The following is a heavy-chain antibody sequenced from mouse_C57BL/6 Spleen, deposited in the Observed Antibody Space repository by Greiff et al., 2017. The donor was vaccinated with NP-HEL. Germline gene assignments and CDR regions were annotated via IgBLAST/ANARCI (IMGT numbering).Heavy chain of an antibody. CDR2: INPGSGGT. CDR1: GYAFTNYL. D-gene: IGHD1-1*01. CDR3: ARGTVVALDY. J-gene: IGHJ2*01. V-gene: IGHV1-54*01. Sequence: QVQLKESGAELVRPGTSVKVSCKASGYAFTNYLIEWVKQRPGQGLEWIGVINPGSGGTNYNEKVKGKATLTADKSSSTAYMQLSSLTSEDSAVYFCARGTVVALDYWGQGTTLTVSS.